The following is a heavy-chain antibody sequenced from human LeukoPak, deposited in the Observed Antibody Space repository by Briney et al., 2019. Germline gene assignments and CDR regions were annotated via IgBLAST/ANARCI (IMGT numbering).Heavy chain of an antibody. CDR1: GYTFTSYG. CDR3: ARDDRITIFGGRFDY. CDR2: ISAYNGNT. D-gene: IGHD3-3*01. Sequence: VASVKVSCKASGYTFTSYGISWVRQAPGQGLEWMGWISAYNGNTNYAQKFQGRVTMTTDTSSSTAYMEVRSLRSDDTAVYYCARDDRITIFGGRFDYWGQGTLVTVSS. V-gene: IGHV1-18*01. J-gene: IGHJ4*02.